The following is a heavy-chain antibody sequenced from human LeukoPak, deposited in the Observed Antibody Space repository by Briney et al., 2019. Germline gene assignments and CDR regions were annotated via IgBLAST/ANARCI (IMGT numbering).Heavy chain of an antibody. V-gene: IGHV3-48*04. D-gene: IGHD6-13*01. Sequence: PGGSLGLSCAASGFTFSSHAMNWVRQAPGKGLEWVSYISISSSSVYYADSVKGRFTISRDNAKNSLYLQMNSLRAEDTAIYYCARDNLAAAGDDNFDIWGQGTMVTVSS. J-gene: IGHJ3*02. CDR3: ARDNLAAAGDDNFDI. CDR2: ISISSSSV. CDR1: GFTFSSHA.